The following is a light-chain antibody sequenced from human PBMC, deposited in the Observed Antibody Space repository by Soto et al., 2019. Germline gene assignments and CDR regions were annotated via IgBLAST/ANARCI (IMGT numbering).Light chain of an antibody. V-gene: IGKV1-39*01. CDR1: QSISSY. CDR2: AAS. CDR3: QQSYSTPRT. J-gene: IGKJ1*01. Sequence: DIQMTQSPSSLSASVGDRVTITCRASQSISSYLNWYQQKPEKAPKRLIYAASSLQSGVPSRFSGSRSGTDFTLTISSLQPEDFETYYYQQSYSTPRTFGQGTKVEIK.